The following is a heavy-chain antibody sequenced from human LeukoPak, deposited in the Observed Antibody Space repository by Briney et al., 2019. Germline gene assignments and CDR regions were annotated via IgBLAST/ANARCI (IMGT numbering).Heavy chain of an antibody. J-gene: IGHJ4*02. Sequence: GGSLRLSCAASGFTFSSYAMHWVRQAPGKGLEWVAVISYDGSNKYYADSVKGRFTISRDNSKNTLYLQMNSLRAEDTAVYYCAKDFGWGGYYFDYWGQGILVTVSS. CDR2: ISYDGSNK. V-gene: IGHV3-30*04. CDR1: GFTFSSYA. CDR3: AKDFGWGGYYFDY. D-gene: IGHD3-16*01.